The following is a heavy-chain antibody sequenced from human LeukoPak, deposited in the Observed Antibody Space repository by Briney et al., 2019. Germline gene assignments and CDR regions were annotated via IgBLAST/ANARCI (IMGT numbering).Heavy chain of an antibody. CDR3: ARGLSSSWYIGTYYYYGMDV. CDR2: IYYSGST. D-gene: IGHD6-13*01. J-gene: IGHJ6*02. CDR1: GGSISSSGYY. V-gene: IGHV4-39*07. Sequence: SETLSLTCTVSGGSISSSGYYWGWIRQPPGKGLEWIGSIYYSGSTYYNPSLKSRVTISVDTSKNQFSLRLSSVTAADTAVYYCARGLSSSWYIGTYYYYGMDVWGQGTTVTVSS.